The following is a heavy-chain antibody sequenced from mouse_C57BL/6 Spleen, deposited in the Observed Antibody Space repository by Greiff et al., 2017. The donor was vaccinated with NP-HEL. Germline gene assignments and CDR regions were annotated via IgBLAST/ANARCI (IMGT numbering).Heavy chain of an antibody. J-gene: IGHJ3*01. D-gene: IGHD4-1*01. CDR2: IDPETGGT. V-gene: IGHV1-15*01. CDR1: GYTFTDYE. CDR3: TRIKLGPWFAY. Sequence: VQLQQSGAELVRPGASVTLSCKASGYTFTDYEMHWVKQTPVHGLEWIGAIDPETGGTAYNQKFKGKAILTADKSSSTAYMELCSLTSEDSAVYYCTRIKLGPWFAYWGQGTLVTVSA.